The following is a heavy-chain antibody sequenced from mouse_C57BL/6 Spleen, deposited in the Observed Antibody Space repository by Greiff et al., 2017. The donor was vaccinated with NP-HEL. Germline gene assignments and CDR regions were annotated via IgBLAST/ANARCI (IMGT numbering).Heavy chain of an antibody. CDR3: ARGWSLRYAMDY. V-gene: IGHV5-4*01. J-gene: IGHJ4*01. Sequence: EVQLVESGGGLVKPGGSLKLSCAASGFTFSSYAMSWVRQTPEKRLEWVATISDGGSYTYYPDNVKGRFTISRDNAKNNLYLQMSHLKSEDTAMYYCARGWSLRYAMDYWGQGTSVTVSS. CDR1: GFTFSSYA. CDR2: ISDGGSYT. D-gene: IGHD2-3*01.